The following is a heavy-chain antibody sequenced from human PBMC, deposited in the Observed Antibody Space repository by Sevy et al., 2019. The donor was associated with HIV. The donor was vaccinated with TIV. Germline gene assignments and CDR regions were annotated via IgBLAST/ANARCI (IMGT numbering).Heavy chain of an antibody. J-gene: IGHJ3*02. CDR3: AKDSYCGGDCYSGNDAFDI. D-gene: IGHD2-21*01. CDR1: GFTFSSYG. V-gene: IGHV3-30*02. CDR2: IRYDGSNK. Sequence: GESLKISCAASGFTFSSYGMHWVRQAPGKGLEWVAFIRYDGSNKYYADSVKGRFTNSRDKSKNKLYLKMNSLRAEDMAVYYCAKDSYCGGDCYSGNDAFDIWGQGTMVTVSS.